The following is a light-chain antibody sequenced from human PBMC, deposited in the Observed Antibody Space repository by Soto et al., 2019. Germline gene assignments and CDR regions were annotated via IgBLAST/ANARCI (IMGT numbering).Light chain of an antibody. Sequence: EIVLTQSPGTLSLSPGERATLSCRASQSISSSDLAWYQQKPGQAPRLLIYAASSRATGIPDRFSGSGSGTDFTLTISSLEPEDFAVYYCQQYGSSSYTFGQGTQLEIK. V-gene: IGKV3-20*01. CDR2: AAS. J-gene: IGKJ2*01. CDR3: QQYGSSSYT. CDR1: QSISSSD.